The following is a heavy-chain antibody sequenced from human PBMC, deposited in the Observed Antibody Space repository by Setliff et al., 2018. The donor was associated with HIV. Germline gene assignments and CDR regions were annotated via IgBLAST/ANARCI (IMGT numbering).Heavy chain of an antibody. CDR1: SASISSHYSSHY. CDR2: IYYSGST. V-gene: IGHV4-61*01. Sequence: PSETLSLTCTVSSASISSHYSSHYWTWIRQSPGKGLEWIGYIYYSGSTSYNPSLKSRVTISLDTSKNQFSLRLRSVTSADTAVYYCARDGEGVAGSYWYFDLWGRGTLVTVSS. D-gene: IGHD6-19*01. J-gene: IGHJ2*01. CDR3: ARDGEGVAGSYWYFDL.